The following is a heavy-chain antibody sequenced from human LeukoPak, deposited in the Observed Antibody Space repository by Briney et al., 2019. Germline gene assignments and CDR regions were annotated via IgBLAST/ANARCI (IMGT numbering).Heavy chain of an antibody. CDR3: ASSVPKLLWFGELQHYYYGMDV. V-gene: IGHV1-69*13. CDR1: GGTFSGYA. Sequence: SVKVSCKASGGTFSGYAISWVRQAPGQGLEWMGGIIPIFGTANYAQKFQGRVTITADESTSTAYMELSSLRSEDMAVYYCASSVPKLLWFGELQHYYYGMDVWGQGTTVTVSS. D-gene: IGHD3-10*01. J-gene: IGHJ6*02. CDR2: IIPIFGTA.